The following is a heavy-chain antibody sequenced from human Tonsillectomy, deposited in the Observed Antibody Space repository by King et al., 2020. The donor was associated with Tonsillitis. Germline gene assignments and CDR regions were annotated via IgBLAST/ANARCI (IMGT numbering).Heavy chain of an antibody. CDR1: GYTFTGYY. D-gene: IGHD4-23*01. CDR3: ARASSLGDYSGKSIGDY. Sequence: QLVQSGAEVKKPGASVKVFCKASGYTFTGYYMHWVRQAPGQGLEWMGWINPNSGATNYAQKFQGRVTMTRDTSIRQAYMEVSRLRSDDTAVYYCARASSLGDYSGKSIGDYWGQGTLVTVSS. V-gene: IGHV1-2*02. CDR2: INPNSGAT. J-gene: IGHJ4*02.